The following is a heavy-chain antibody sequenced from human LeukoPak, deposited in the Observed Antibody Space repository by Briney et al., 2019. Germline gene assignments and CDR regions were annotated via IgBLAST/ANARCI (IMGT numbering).Heavy chain of an antibody. CDR3: ARATQHDGLDY. D-gene: IGHD3-16*01. CDR1: GYTFATYT. J-gene: IGHJ4*02. V-gene: IGHV7-4-1*02. CDR2: INTNSGNP. Sequence: ASVKVSCKASGYTFATYTINWVRQAPGQGLEWVGWINTNSGNPTYAQGFTGRFVFSLDTSVSTAFLQISSLKAEDTAVYYCARATQHDGLDYWGQGTLVTVSS.